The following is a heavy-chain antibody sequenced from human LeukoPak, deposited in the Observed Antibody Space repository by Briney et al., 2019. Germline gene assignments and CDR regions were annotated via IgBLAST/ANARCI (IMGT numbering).Heavy chain of an antibody. V-gene: IGHV3-30*18. CDR2: ISYDGSNK. CDR3: AKSVVATRYLVDY. CDR1: GFTFSSYG. D-gene: IGHD5-12*01. J-gene: IGHJ4*02. Sequence: GRSLRLSCAASGFTFSSYGMHWVRQAPGKGLEWVAVISYDGSNKYYADSVKGRFTISRDNSKNTLYLQMNSMRAEATAVYYCAKSVVATRYLVDYWGQGTLVTVSS.